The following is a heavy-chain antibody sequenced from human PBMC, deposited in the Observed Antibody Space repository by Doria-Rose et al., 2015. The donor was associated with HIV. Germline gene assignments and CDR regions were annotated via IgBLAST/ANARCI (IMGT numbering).Heavy chain of an antibody. V-gene: IGHV2-26*01. J-gene: IGHJ4*02. CDR3: ARIKSSRWYHKYYFDF. CDR2: IFSDDER. Sequence: QVTLEESGPVLVKPTETLTLTCTVSGVSLSSPGMGVSWIRQPPGKALEWLANIFSDDERSYKTSLKSRLTISRCTSKCQVVLTMTDMDPVDTATYYCARIKSSRWYHKYYFDFWGQGTLVIVSA. CDR1: GVSLSSPGMG. D-gene: IGHD6-13*01.